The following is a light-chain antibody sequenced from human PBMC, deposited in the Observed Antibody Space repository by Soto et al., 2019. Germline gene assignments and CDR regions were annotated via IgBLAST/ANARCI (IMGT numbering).Light chain of an antibody. CDR1: QSVSSSY. Sequence: EILLTQSPGTLSLSPGEISTLSCRSSQSVSSSYLAWYQQKPGQAARLLIYGASSRATGIPDRFSGSGSGTDFTLTISRLEPEDFAVYYCQQYGSSPPTFGEGTKVDIK. V-gene: IGKV3-20*01. CDR2: GAS. CDR3: QQYGSSPPT. J-gene: IGKJ1*01.